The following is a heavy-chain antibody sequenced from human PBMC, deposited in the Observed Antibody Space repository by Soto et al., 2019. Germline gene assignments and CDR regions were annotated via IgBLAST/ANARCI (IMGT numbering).Heavy chain of an antibody. J-gene: IGHJ6*02. CDR2: IYYSGST. Sequence: QVQLQESGPGLVKPSQTLSLTCTVSGGSISSGGYYWSWIHQHPGKGLEWIGYIYYSGSTYYNPSLKRRVTISVDTSKNQFSLKLSSVTAADTAVYYCARTGYCSGGSCPRGAYGMDVWGQGTTVTVSS. V-gene: IGHV4-31*03. CDR3: ARTGYCSGGSCPRGAYGMDV. D-gene: IGHD2-15*01. CDR1: GGSISSGGYY.